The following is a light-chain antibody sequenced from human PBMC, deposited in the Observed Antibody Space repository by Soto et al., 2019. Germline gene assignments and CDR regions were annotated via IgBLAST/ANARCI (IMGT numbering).Light chain of an antibody. CDR3: YSYAGSYTVV. Sequence: QSALTQPRSVSGSPGQSVTISCTGTSSDVGGYKYVSWYQHHPGKAPILIIYDVNKRPSGVPDRFSGSKSGNTASLTISGLQTEDEADYYCYSYAGSYTVVFGGGTKVTVL. V-gene: IGLV2-11*01. CDR1: SSDVGGYKY. CDR2: DVN. J-gene: IGLJ2*01.